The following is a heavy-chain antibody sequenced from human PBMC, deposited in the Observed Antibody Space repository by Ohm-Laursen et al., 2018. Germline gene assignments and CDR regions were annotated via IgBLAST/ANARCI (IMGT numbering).Heavy chain of an antibody. CDR2: IYSGGST. V-gene: IGHV3-66*01. CDR1: GFTVSSNY. Sequence: LSLTCAPSGFTVSSNYMSWVRQAPGKGLEWVSVIYSGGSTYYADSVKGRFTISRDNSKNTLYLQMNSLRAEDTAVYYCARVPKTAMVIHWGQGTLVTVSS. D-gene: IGHD5-18*01. CDR3: ARVPKTAMVIH. J-gene: IGHJ4*02.